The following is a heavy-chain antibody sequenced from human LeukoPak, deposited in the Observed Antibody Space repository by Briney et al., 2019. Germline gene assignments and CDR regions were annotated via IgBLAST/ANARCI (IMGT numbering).Heavy chain of an antibody. CDR1: GFTFSSYG. CDR3: AKDRGWYYFDY. CDR2: ISYDGSNK. V-gene: IGHV3-30*18. J-gene: IGHJ4*02. D-gene: IGHD6-19*01. Sequence: GGSLRLSCAASGFTFSSYGMHWVRQAPGKGLEWVAVISYDGSNKYYADSVKGRFTISRDNSKNTLYLQMNSLRAEDTAVYYCAKDRGWYYFDYSGQGTLVTVSS.